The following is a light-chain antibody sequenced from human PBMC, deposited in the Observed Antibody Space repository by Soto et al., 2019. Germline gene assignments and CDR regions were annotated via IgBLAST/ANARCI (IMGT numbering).Light chain of an antibody. CDR2: GNS. V-gene: IGLV1-40*01. Sequence: QTVVTQPPSVSGAPGQRVTISCTGSSSNIGAGYDVHWYQQLPGTAPKLLIYGNSNRPSGVPDRFSGSKSGTSASLAITGLQAEDEAAYYCQYYDSSLSGYVVFGGGTQLTVL. J-gene: IGLJ2*01. CDR1: SSNIGAGYD. CDR3: QYYDSSLSGYVV.